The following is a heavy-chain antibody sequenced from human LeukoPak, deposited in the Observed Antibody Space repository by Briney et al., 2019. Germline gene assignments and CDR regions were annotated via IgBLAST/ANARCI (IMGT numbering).Heavy chain of an antibody. D-gene: IGHD6-6*01. CDR1: GFTFSSYS. V-gene: IGHV3-21*01. CDR3: ARDFIEQLVYGMDV. CDR2: ISSSSSYI. Sequence: GGSLRLSCAASGFTFSSYSMNWVRQAPGKGLEWVSSISSSSSYIYYADSVKGRFTISRDNAKNSLYLQMNGLRAEDTAVYYCARDFIEQLVYGMDVWGQGTTVTVSS. J-gene: IGHJ6*02.